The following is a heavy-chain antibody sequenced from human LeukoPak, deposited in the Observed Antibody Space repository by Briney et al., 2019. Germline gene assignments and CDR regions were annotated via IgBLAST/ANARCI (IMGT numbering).Heavy chain of an antibody. CDR3: VRQGDQSIHDAFDV. J-gene: IGHJ3*01. CDR1: DDSITIYY. V-gene: IGHV4-59*08. D-gene: IGHD5-24*01. CDR2: IDHTVIT. Sequence: PSETLSLTCTVSDDSITIYYWSWIRQPPGKGLEWIGYIDHTVITNYNPSLNSRVTISRDTSKNHFSLELSSATAADTAVYYCVRQGDQSIHDAFDVWGQGTMVTVSS.